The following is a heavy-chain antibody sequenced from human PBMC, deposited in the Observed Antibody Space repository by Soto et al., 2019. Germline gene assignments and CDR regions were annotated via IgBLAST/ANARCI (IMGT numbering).Heavy chain of an antibody. CDR2: IYYSGST. J-gene: IGHJ6*02. Sequence: SETLSLTCTVSGGSISSGDYYWSWIRQPPGKGLEWIGYIYYSGSTYYNPSLKSRVTISVDTSKNQFSLKLSSVTAADTAVYYCAKEPVSITIFGVNGMDVWGQGTTVTVSS. V-gene: IGHV4-30-4*01. CDR1: GGSISSGDYY. CDR3: AKEPVSITIFGVNGMDV. D-gene: IGHD3-3*01.